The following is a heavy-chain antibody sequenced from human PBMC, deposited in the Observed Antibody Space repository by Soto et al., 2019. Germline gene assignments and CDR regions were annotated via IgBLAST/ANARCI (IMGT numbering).Heavy chain of an antibody. J-gene: IGHJ6*02. Sequence: EGQLVESGGGLLTPGGSLTLSCAASGFSFSPAWMNWVRQAPGKGLEWVGLIKSKGGGGTADYAAPVKGRFIISRDDSKNTIYLQMNSLKPEDTALYYCIWQQDFYYGRAVWGQGTTVTVSS. V-gene: IGHV3-15*07. CDR2: IKSKGGGGTA. CDR1: GFSFSPAW. CDR3: IWQQDFYYGRAV. D-gene: IGHD6-13*01.